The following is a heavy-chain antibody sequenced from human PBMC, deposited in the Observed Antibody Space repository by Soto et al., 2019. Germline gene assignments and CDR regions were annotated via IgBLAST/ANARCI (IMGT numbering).Heavy chain of an antibody. CDR1: GGSFSDYS. J-gene: IGHJ4*02. Sequence: QVQLQQWGAGLLKPSETLSLTCAVSGGSFSDYSWSWIRQPPGKGLEWIGEITHSGGTNYNPSLKSRLTMSIDTSRRQCSLKLNSVTAADTAVYYCARGLEAGYRRIVRKAHFVIDYWGQGSLVTVSS. V-gene: IGHV4-34*02. D-gene: IGHD3-16*02. CDR3: ARGLEAGYRRIVRKAHFVIDY. CDR2: ITHSGGT.